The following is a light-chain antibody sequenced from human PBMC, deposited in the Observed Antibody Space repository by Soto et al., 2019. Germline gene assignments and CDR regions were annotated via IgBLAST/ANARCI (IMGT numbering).Light chain of an antibody. V-gene: IGLV2-23*02. Sequence: QSALTQPASVSGSPGQSITISCTGTSSDVGSHNLVSWYQQHPGKAPKLMIYEVSKRPSGVSNRFSGSKSGNTASLTISGLQAEDEADYYCCSYAGSSTSHVVFGGGTKLTVL. CDR2: EVS. CDR1: SSDVGSHNL. CDR3: CSYAGSSTSHVV. J-gene: IGLJ2*01.